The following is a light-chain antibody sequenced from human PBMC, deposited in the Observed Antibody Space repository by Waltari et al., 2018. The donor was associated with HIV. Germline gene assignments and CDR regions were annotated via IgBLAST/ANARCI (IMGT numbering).Light chain of an antibody. Sequence: QSALTQPASVSGSPGQSITISCTGTFSDVGSYNLVSWYLKHPGEAPKIMIYEVTKRPSGVSSRFAGAKSGNTAALTISGLQAEDDADYYCCSYAGSRIHVIFGGGTKLTVL. J-gene: IGLJ2*01. CDR3: CSYAGSRIHVI. CDR1: FSDVGSYNL. V-gene: IGLV2-23*02. CDR2: EVT.